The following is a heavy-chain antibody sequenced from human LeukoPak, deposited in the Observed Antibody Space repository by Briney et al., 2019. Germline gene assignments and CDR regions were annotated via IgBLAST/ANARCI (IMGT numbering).Heavy chain of an antibody. J-gene: IGHJ4*02. Sequence: GGSLRLSCAASGFTFSSYAMSWVRQAPGNGLEWVSGISDSGGSTNYAASVKGRFTISRDNSKDTLYLQMNSLRAEDTAVYYCAKEDSVRREFDYWGQGTLATVSS. V-gene: IGHV3-23*01. CDR3: AKEDSVRREFDY. CDR1: GFTFSSYA. CDR2: ISDSGGST.